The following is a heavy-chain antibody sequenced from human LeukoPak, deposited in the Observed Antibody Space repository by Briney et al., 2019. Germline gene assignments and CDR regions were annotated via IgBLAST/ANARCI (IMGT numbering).Heavy chain of an antibody. CDR2: ISSSSSYI. CDR3: AKSGTRSSWSPRVKTYLDY. D-gene: IGHD6-13*01. Sequence: GGSLRLSCAASGFTFSSYSMNWVRQAPGKGLEWVSSISSSSSYIYYADSVKGRFTISRDNAKNTLYLQMNSLRAEDTAVYYCAKSGTRSSWSPRVKTYLDYWGQGTLVTVSS. V-gene: IGHV3-21*01. CDR1: GFTFSSYS. J-gene: IGHJ4*02.